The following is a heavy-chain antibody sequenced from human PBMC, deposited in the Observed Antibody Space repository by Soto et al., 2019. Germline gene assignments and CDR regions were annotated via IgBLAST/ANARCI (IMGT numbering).Heavy chain of an antibody. V-gene: IGHV3-48*01. Sequence: GGSLRLSCAASGFTFSSYSMNWVRQAPGKGLEWVSYISSSSSTIYYADSVKGRFTISRDNAKNSLYLQMNSLRAEDTAVYYCARDLRGSSSRVLDWFDPWGQGTLVTVSS. D-gene: IGHD6-6*01. CDR1: GFTFSSYS. CDR2: ISSSSSTI. J-gene: IGHJ5*02. CDR3: ARDLRGSSSRVLDWFDP.